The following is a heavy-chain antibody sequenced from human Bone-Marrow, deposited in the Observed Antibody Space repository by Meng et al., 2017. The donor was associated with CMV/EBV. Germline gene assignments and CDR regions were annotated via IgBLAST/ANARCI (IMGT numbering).Heavy chain of an antibody. CDR2: ITWDGVST. CDR3: AKDGRGSSGAYYFDY. V-gene: IGHV3-43*01. J-gene: IGHJ4*02. CDR1: GFTFGDST. Sequence: GESLKISCAASGFTFGDSTMHWVRQAPGKGLEWVSLITWDGVSTYYVDSVRGRFTISRDNSRNSLYLQMNSLRTEDTALYYCAKDGRGSSGAYYFDYWGQGTLVTVSS. D-gene: IGHD6-6*01.